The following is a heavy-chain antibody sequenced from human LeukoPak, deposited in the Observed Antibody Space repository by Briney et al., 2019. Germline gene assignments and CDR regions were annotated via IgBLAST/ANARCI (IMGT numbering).Heavy chain of an antibody. V-gene: IGHV3-74*01. J-gene: IGHJ1*01. Sequence: GGSLRLSCAASGFDFSSNWMHWVRHAPGQGLVWVSRIKGDGISTNYADSVKGRFSISRDIAKNTLYLQMNSLRAEDTAVYYCARESRRYYVNDQWGQGTLVIVSS. CDR2: IKGDGIST. CDR1: GFDFSSNW. CDR3: ARESRRYYVNDQ. D-gene: IGHD1-26*01.